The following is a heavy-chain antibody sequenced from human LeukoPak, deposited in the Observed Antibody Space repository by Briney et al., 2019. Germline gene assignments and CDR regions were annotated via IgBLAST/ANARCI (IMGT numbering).Heavy chain of an antibody. V-gene: IGHV1-8*01. J-gene: IGHJ6*03. Sequence: VKVSCKASGYTFTSYDINWVRPATGQGLEWMGWMNPNSGNTGYAQKFQGRVTMTRNTSISTAYMELSSLRSEDTAVYYCARGPPDYDILTTYYMDVWGKGTTVTISS. CDR2: MNPNSGNT. CDR3: ARGPPDYDILTTYYMDV. CDR1: GYTFTSYD. D-gene: IGHD3-9*01.